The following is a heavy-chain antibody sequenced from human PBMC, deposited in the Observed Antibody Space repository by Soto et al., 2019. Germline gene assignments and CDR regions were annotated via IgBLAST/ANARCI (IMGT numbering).Heavy chain of an antibody. CDR1: GGSISSYY. J-gene: IGHJ5*02. Sequence: QVQLQESGPGLVKPSETLSLTCTVSGGSISSYYWSWIRQPAGNGLEWIGRIYTSGSTNYNPSLKSRVTMSVDTSKNQCSLKLSSVTAADTAVYYCARDRPYYYGSGSYSNWFDPWGQGTLVTVSS. V-gene: IGHV4-4*07. CDR3: ARDRPYYYGSGSYSNWFDP. D-gene: IGHD3-10*01. CDR2: IYTSGST.